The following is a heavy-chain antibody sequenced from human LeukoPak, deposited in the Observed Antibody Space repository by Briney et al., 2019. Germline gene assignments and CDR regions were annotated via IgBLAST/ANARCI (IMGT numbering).Heavy chain of an antibody. CDR1: GFTFNDYY. V-gene: IGHV3-11*01. CDR2: ISSSGGSI. J-gene: IGHJ4*02. D-gene: IGHD3-22*01. CDR3: AKHRFESGGYHSTD. Sequence: GGSLRLSCAASGFTFNDYYMSWIRQAPGKGLEWVSYISSSGGSINYADSVKGRFTISRDNSKNTLYLQMNSLRDEDTAVYYCAKHRFESGGYHSTDWGQGTLVTVSS.